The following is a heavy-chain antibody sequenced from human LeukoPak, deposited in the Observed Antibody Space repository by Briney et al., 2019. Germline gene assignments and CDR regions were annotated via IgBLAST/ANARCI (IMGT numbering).Heavy chain of an antibody. V-gene: IGHV3-21*01. J-gene: IGHJ3*02. CDR3: ARDGVLYDSSGYYHDAFDI. Sequence: PGGSLRLSCAASGFTFSSYGMNWVRQAPGKGLEWVSSISSSSSYIYYADSVKGRFTISRDNAKNSLYLQMNSLRAEDTAVYYCARDGVLYDSSGYYHDAFDIWGQGTMVTVSS. CDR2: ISSSSSYI. D-gene: IGHD3-22*01. CDR1: GFTFSSYG.